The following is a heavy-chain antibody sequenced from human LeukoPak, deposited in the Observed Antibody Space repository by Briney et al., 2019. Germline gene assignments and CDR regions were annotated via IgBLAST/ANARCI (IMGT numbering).Heavy chain of an antibody. CDR3: ARDPTSSWETAFDI. Sequence: PGGSLRLSCAGSAFTFSSYAMSWVRQAPGKGLEWVSSISSGTSYIYYADSVKGRFTISRDNAKNSLYLQMNSLRAEDTAVYYCARDPTSSWETAFDIWGQGTMVTVSS. CDR1: AFTFSSYA. D-gene: IGHD1-26*01. V-gene: IGHV3-21*01. CDR2: ISSGTSYI. J-gene: IGHJ3*02.